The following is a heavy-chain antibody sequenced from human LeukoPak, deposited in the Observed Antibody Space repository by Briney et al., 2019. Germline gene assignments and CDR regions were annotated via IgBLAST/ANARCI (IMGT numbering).Heavy chain of an antibody. CDR1: GFTFSSYS. J-gene: IGHJ4*02. CDR3: AKVVDTMVRGVYDY. V-gene: IGHV3-23*01. D-gene: IGHD3-10*01. Sequence: GGSLRLSCAASGFTFSSYSMNWVRQAPGKGLEWVSAISGSGGSTYYADSVKGRFTISRDNSKNTLYLQMNSLRAEDTAVYYCAKVVDTMVRGVYDYWGQGTLVTVSS. CDR2: ISGSGGST.